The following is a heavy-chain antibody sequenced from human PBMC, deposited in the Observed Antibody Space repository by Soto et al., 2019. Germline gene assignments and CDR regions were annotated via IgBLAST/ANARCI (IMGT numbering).Heavy chain of an antibody. J-gene: IGHJ4*01. V-gene: IGHV3-23*01. D-gene: IGHD4-17*01. CDR3: AKDQTAMTTFDF. CDR1: GFTFNNYA. CDR2: ISGSGDTT. Sequence: GGSLRLSCAASGFTFNNYAMSWVRQAPGKGLQWVSAISGSGDTTYYADSVKGRFAISRDNSKKTLYLQMNGLRAEDTAVYYCAKDQTAMTTFDFWGHGALVTVSS.